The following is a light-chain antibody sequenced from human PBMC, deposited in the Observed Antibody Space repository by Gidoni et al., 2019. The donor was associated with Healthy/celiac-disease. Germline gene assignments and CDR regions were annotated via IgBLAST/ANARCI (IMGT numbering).Light chain of an antibody. CDR2: ENN. V-gene: IGLV1-51*02. J-gene: IGLJ2*01. CDR3: GTWDSSLSAVV. CDR1: SSNMGYNY. Sequence: PGQKVTISGSGSSSNMGYNYVSWYQQLPGTAPKLLIYENNKRPSGIPDRFSGSKSCTSATLGITGLQTGDEADYYCGTWDSSLSAVVFGGGTKLTVL.